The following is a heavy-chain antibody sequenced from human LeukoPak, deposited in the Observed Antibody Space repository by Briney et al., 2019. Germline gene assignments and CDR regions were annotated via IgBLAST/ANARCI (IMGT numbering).Heavy chain of an antibody. J-gene: IGHJ6*02. V-gene: IGHV4-59*01. CDR3: ARTSLYFDWFRETYGMDV. CDR2: IYYSGST. CDR1: GGSISSYY. D-gene: IGHD3-9*01. Sequence: PSETLSLTCTVSGGSISSYYWSWIRQPPGKGLEWIGYIYYSGSTNYNPSLKSRVTISVDTSKNQFSLKLSSVTAADTAVYYCARTSLYFDWFRETYGMDVCGQGTTVTVSS.